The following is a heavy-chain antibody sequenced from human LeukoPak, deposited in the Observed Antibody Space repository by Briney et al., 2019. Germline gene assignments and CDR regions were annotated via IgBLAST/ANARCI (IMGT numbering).Heavy chain of an antibody. CDR1: GFIFSNYA. D-gene: IGHD3-22*01. V-gene: IGHV3-23*01. CDR3: AKDRGYYDSSGVFVF. J-gene: IGHJ4*02. CDR2: ISGSGGST. Sequence: GGSLRLSCAGSGFIFSNYAMSWVRQAPGKGLEWVSAISGSGGSTYYADSVKGRFTISRDNSKNTLYLQMNSLRAEDTAVYYCAKDRGYYDSSGVFVFWGQGTLVTVSS.